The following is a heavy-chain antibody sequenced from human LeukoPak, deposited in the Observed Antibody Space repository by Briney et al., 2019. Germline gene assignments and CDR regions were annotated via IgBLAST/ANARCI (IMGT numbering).Heavy chain of an antibody. J-gene: IGHJ6*04. CDR2: IKQDGSEK. D-gene: IGHD3-10*02. V-gene: IGHV3-7*01. CDR3: AELGITMIGGV. CDR1: GFTVSSNY. Sequence: GGSLRLSCAASGFTVSSNYMTWVRQAPGKGLEWVANIKQDGSEKYYMDSVKGRFTISRDNAKNSLYLQMNSLRAEDTAVYYCAELGITMIGGVWGKGTTVTISS.